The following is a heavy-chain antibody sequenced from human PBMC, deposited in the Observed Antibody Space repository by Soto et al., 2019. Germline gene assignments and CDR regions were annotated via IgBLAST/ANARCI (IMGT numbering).Heavy chain of an antibody. CDR2: IDHDGTT. CDR3: ISDSHGDY. Sequence: EVQLVESGGGLVQPGGSLRLSCAGSGFTLSNYWMHWVRQAPGKGLEWVSLIDHDGTTDYADSVRNRFTISRDNAENTVYLPVNCLRPGDTAVDYFISDSHGDYWGQGTLVTVSS. CDR1: GFTLSNYW. J-gene: IGHJ4*02. V-gene: IGHV3-74*01.